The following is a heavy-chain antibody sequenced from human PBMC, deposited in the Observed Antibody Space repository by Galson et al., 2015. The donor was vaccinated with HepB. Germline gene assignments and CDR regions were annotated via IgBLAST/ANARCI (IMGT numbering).Heavy chain of an antibody. CDR1: GYTFTSYG. J-gene: IGHJ6*03. D-gene: IGHD2-15*01. CDR2: IIPIFGTA. V-gene: IGHV1-69*06. Sequence: SVKVSCKASGYTFTSYGISWVRQAPGQGLEWMGGIIPIFGTANYAQKFQGRVTITADKSTSTAYMELSSLRSEDTAVYYCARATDQKEGRRYCSGGSCYSALEDYYYMDVWGKGTTVTVSS. CDR3: ARATDQKEGRRYCSGGSCYSALEDYYYMDV.